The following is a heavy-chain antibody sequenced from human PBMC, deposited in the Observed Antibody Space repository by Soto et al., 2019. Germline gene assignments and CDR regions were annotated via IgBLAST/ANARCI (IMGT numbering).Heavy chain of an antibody. CDR1: GFTFDDYA. CDR3: AKDISRIAAAGNYFDY. CDR2: ISWNSGSI. Sequence: GGSLRLSCAASGFTFDDYAMHWVRQAPGKGLEWVSGISWNSGSIGYADSVKGRFTISRDNAKNSLYLQMNSLRAEDTALYYCAKDISRIAAAGNYFDYWGQGTLVTVSS. D-gene: IGHD6-13*01. J-gene: IGHJ4*02. V-gene: IGHV3-9*01.